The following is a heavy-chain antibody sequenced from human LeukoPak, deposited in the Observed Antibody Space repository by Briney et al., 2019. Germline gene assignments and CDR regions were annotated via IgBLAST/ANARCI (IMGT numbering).Heavy chain of an antibody. CDR3: ARQDPTTVTAFDY. J-gene: IGHJ4*02. CDR2: IFPDDSDT. D-gene: IGHD4-17*01. Sequence: GESLKISCRFSGFDFTRDWIGWVRLMPGKGLEWMGIIFPDDSDTRYSPSFQGQVTLSTDESISTAYLQWSSLKASDTAIYYCARQDPTTVTAFDYWGQGTLVTVSS. CDR1: GFDFTRDW. V-gene: IGHV5-51*01.